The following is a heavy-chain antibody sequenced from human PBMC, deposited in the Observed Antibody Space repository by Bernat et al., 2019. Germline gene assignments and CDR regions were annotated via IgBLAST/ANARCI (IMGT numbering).Heavy chain of an antibody. V-gene: IGHV4-34*01. CDR2: INHSGST. Sequence: QVQLQQWGAGLLKPSETLSLTCAVYGGSFSGYYWSWIRQPPGKGLEWIGEINHSGSTNYNPSLKSRVTISVDTSKNQFSLKLSSVTAADTAVYYCARGLRWPKYYFDYWGQGTLVTVSS. CDR1: GGSFSGYY. J-gene: IGHJ4*02. CDR3: ARGLRWPKYYFDY. D-gene: IGHD4-23*01.